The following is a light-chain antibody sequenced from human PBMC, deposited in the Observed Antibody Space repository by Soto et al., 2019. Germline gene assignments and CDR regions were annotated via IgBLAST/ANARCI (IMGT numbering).Light chain of an antibody. CDR3: SSYTSSSSLGV. Sequence: QSVLTQPASVSGSPGQSITISCTGTSSDVGDYNYVSWYQQHPGKAPRLMIYEVSNRPSGVSNRFSGSKPGNTASLTISGLQADDEADYYCSSYTSSSSLGVFGGGTQLTVL. V-gene: IGLV2-14*01. CDR2: EVS. J-gene: IGLJ3*02. CDR1: SSDVGDYNY.